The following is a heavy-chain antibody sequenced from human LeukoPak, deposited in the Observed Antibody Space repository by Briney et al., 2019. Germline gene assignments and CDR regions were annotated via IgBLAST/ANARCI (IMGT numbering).Heavy chain of an antibody. CDR3: ARVMDTGYGGKLLGYYYYMDV. CDR1: GGSISSYY. CDR2: IHYSGST. D-gene: IGHD4/OR15-4a*01. V-gene: IGHV4-59*01. Sequence: PSATLSLPCTVSGGSISSYYWSWIRQPPAKGLEWIGYIHYSGSTNNNPSLQSRVTISVDTSKNQFSLKLSSVTAADTAVYYCARVMDTGYGGKLLGYYYYMDVWGKGTTVTVSS. J-gene: IGHJ6*03.